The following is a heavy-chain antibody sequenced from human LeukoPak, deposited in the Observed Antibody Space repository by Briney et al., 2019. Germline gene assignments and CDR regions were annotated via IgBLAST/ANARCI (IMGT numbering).Heavy chain of an antibody. J-gene: IGHJ5*02. CDR3: ARDRAAAGTSTEDWFDP. V-gene: IGHV1-46*01. Sequence: ASVKVSCKASGYTFTSCYMHWVRQAPGQGLEWMGIINPSGGSTSYAQKFQGRVTMTRDMSTSTVYMELSSLRSEDTAVYYCARDRAAAGTSTEDWFDPWGQGTLVTVSS. CDR2: INPSGGST. D-gene: IGHD6-13*01. CDR1: GYTFTSCY.